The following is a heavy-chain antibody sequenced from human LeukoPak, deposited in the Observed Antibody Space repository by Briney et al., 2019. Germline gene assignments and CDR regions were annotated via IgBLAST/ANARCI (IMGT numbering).Heavy chain of an antibody. Sequence: PGGSLRLSCAASGFTFSSSWMTWVRQAPGKGLEWVANIKQDGSEEYYVDSVKGRFTISRDNAKNSLFLQMNSLRAEDTAVYYCAREVTPYYWGQGTLVTVSS. CDR2: IKQDGSEE. CDR1: GFTFSSSW. J-gene: IGHJ4*02. V-gene: IGHV3-7*01. D-gene: IGHD2-15*01. CDR3: AREVTPYY.